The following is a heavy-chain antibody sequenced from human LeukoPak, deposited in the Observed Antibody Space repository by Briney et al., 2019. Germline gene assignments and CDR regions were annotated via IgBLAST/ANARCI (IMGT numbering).Heavy chain of an antibody. J-gene: IGHJ6*02. CDR3: ARDSAPYSSSSSGYYYGMDV. V-gene: IGHV3-11*06. CDR2: ITSSSSYT. Sequence: GGSLRLSCAASGFTFSDYYMSWIRQAPGKGLEWLSYITSSSSYTNYADSVKGRFTISRDNAKNSLYLQMNSLRAEDTTVYYCARDSAPYSSSSSGYYYGMDVWGQGTTVTVSS. CDR1: GFTFSDYY. D-gene: IGHD6-6*01.